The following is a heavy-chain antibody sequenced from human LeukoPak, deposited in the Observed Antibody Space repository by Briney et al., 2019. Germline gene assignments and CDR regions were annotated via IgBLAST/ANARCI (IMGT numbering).Heavy chain of an antibody. CDR3: ARDIEVMGYYYYYGMDV. D-gene: IGHD3-16*01. V-gene: IGHV3-7*03. CDR1: GFTFSRDW. Sequence: GGSLRLSCAASGFTFSRDWMSWFRQAPGKGLEWVAKINQVGRVTHYVDSVKGRFTISRDNAKNSLYLQMNSLRAEDTAVYYCARDIEVMGYYYYYGMDVWGQGTTVTVSS. CDR2: INQVGRVT. J-gene: IGHJ6*02.